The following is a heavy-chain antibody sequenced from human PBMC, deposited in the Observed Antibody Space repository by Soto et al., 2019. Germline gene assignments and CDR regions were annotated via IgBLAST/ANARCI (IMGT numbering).Heavy chain of an antibody. CDR3: AILPTLRYFDWLSPEVFDY. D-gene: IGHD3-9*01. CDR2: ISAYNGNT. CDR1: GYTFTSYG. J-gene: IGHJ4*02. V-gene: IGHV1-18*01. Sequence: ASVKVSCKASGYTFTSYGISWVRQAPGQGLEWMGWISAYNGNTNYAQKLQGRVTMTTDTSTSTAYMELRSLRSDDTAVYYCAILPTLRYFDWLSPEVFDYWGQGTLVTVSS.